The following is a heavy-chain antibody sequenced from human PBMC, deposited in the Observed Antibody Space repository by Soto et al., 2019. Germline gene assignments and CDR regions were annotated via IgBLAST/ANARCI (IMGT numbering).Heavy chain of an antibody. V-gene: IGHV3-23*01. CDR3: AKRSRSSTVAY. D-gene: IGHD6-6*01. CDR1: GFTFSSYA. CDR2: ISGSDDST. J-gene: IGHJ4*02. Sequence: EVQLLESGGGLVQPGESLRLSCAASGFTFSSYAMSWVRQAPGKGLEWVSVISGSDDSTDYADSVKGRVTISRDNSKSAAYLQRNSLRAEDTAVDYCAKRSRSSTVAYWREGAL.